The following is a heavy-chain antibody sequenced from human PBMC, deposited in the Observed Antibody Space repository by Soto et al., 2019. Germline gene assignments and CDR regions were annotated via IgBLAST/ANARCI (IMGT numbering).Heavy chain of an antibody. CDR2: INHSGST. V-gene: IGHV4-34*01. CDR1: GGSFSGYY. CDR3: ARGRGRIAAAGTPYYFDY. Sequence: SETLSLTCAVYGGSFSGYYWSWIRQPPGKGLEWIGEINHSGSTNYNPSLKSRVTISVDTSKNQFSLKLSSVTAADTAVYYCARGRGRIAAAGTPYYFDYWGQGTLVTVSS. J-gene: IGHJ4*02. D-gene: IGHD6-13*01.